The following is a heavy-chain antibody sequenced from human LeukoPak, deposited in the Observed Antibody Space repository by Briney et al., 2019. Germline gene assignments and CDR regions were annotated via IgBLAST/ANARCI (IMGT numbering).Heavy chain of an antibody. J-gene: IGHJ3*02. CDR2: IYPGDSDT. D-gene: IGHD5-12*01. CDR1: GYSFISYW. Sequence: GESLQISCKGSGYSFISYWIGWVRPLPGKGLEWMGIIYPGDSDTRYSPSFQGQVTISADKSISTAYLQWSSLKASDTAMYYCARLGMAGVATFAFDIWGQGTMVTVSS. CDR3: ARLGMAGVATFAFDI. V-gene: IGHV5-51*01.